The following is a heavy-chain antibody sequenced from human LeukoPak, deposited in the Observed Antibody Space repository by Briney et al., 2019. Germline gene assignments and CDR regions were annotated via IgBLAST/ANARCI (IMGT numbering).Heavy chain of an antibody. J-gene: IGHJ5*01. Sequence: SVKVSCKASGGTFSSYAISWVRQAPGQGLEGVGGIIPIFGTANYAQTLQGRVTITTDKSTSTAYMELSRLRSEDTAVYYCAREVVGATLNWFDRWGQGTLVTVSS. CDR1: GGTFSSYA. D-gene: IGHD1-26*01. CDR2: IIPIFGTA. V-gene: IGHV1-69*05. CDR3: AREVVGATLNWFDR.